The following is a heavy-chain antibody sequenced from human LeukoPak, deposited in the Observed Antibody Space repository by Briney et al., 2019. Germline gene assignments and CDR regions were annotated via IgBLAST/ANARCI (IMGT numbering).Heavy chain of an antibody. D-gene: IGHD3-10*01. CDR1: GGSISSSSYY. V-gene: IGHV4-39*07. Sequence: SETLSLTCTVSGGSISSSSYYWGWIRQPPGKGLEWIGSIYYSGSTYYNPSLKSRVTISVDTSKNQFSLKLSSVTAADTAVYYCARDDYYTYYYGSGSYLPFDYWGQGTLVTVSS. CDR2: IYYSGST. CDR3: ARDDYYTYYYGSGSYLPFDY. J-gene: IGHJ4*02.